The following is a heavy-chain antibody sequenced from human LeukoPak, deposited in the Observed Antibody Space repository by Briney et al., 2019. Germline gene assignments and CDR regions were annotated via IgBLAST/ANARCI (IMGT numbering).Heavy chain of an antibody. Sequence: ASVKVSCKASGYTFTRYDINWVRQATGQGLEWMGWINLKSGNTGHAQKFQGRVTITRDTSISTVYLELSSLRSEDTALYFCTRIDGSPDYWGQGTLVTVSS. J-gene: IGHJ4*02. CDR1: GYTFTRYD. CDR3: TRIDGSPDY. CDR2: INLKSGNT. D-gene: IGHD2-15*01. V-gene: IGHV1-8*03.